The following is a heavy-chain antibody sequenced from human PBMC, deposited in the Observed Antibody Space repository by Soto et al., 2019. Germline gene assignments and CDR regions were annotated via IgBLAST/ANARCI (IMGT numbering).Heavy chain of an antibody. J-gene: IGHJ4*02. V-gene: IGHV2-70*01. D-gene: IGHD1-1*01. CDR3: ARTRFSGYNKQFDY. Sequence: GSGPTLVNPTQTLTLTCTFSGFSLSSSEMCVSWIRQPPGKALEWLALIDWDDDKFYSTSLKTRLTISKDTSKNQVVLTVNNMDPVDTATYYCARTRFSGYNKQFDYWGQGTMVTVSS. CDR2: IDWDDDK. CDR1: GFSLSSSEMC.